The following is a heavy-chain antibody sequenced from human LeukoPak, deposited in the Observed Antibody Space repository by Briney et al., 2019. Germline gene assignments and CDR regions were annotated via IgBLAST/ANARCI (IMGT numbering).Heavy chain of an antibody. CDR1: GFAFSTYA. V-gene: IGHV3-23*01. Sequence: PWGALRLSCAASGFAFSTYAMNWVRQAPGKGLEWVSAISGSGGSTYYADSVKGRFTISRDNSKNTLYLQVNSLRAEDTAVYYCAKIGDFDYWGQGILVTVSS. J-gene: IGHJ4*02. CDR3: AKIGDFDY. CDR2: ISGSGGST.